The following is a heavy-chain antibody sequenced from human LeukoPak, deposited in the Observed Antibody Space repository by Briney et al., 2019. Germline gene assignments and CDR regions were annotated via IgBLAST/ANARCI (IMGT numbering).Heavy chain of an antibody. J-gene: IGHJ6*02. CDR1: GFTVSSNY. CDR3: ARAISSDWYEDYYYGMDV. V-gene: IGHV3-53*01. D-gene: IGHD6-19*01. CDR2: IYSGGST. Sequence: GGSLRLSCAASGFTVSSNYMSWVRQAPGKGLEWVSVIYSGGSTYYADSVKGRFTISRDNSKNTLYLQMNSLRAEDTAVYYCARAISSDWYEDYYYGMDVWGQGTTVTVSS.